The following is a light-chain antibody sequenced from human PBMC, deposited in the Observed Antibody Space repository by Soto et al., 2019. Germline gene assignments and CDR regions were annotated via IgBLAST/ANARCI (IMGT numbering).Light chain of an antibody. V-gene: IGLV1-44*01. J-gene: IGLJ2*01. CDR3: AAWDDNLYGLV. CDR2: TND. CDR1: SSNVGINP. Sequence: QSVLTQPPSTSGTPGQRVTISCSGSSSNVGINPVNWYQQFPGTAPRLLIYTNDQRPSGVPSRFSGSRSGTSASLAISGLQSEDEADYYCAAWDDNLYGLVFGGGTKLTVL.